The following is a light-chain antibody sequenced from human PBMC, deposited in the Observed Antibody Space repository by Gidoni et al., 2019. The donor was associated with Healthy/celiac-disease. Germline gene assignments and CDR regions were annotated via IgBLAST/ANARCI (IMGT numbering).Light chain of an antibody. J-gene: IGLJ2*01. CDR1: SSSIGNNY. CDR3: AAWDDSLSGLVV. CDR2: VNN. V-gene: IGLV1-47*01. Sequence: QSVLTQPPSASGTPGQTVTISCSGSSSSIGNNYIYWYQQLPVTAPKLLIYVNNQRPSGVPYRFSCSKSATSASLAISGLRSEDEADYYCAAWDDSLSGLVVFGGGTKLTVL.